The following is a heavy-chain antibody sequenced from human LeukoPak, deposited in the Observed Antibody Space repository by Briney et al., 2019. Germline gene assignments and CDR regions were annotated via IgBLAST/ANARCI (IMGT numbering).Heavy chain of an antibody. CDR3: AKDRGYSYGYSADY. V-gene: IGHV3-23*01. CDR2: ISGSAGST. J-gene: IGHJ4*02. CDR1: GFTFSSNA. Sequence: HTGGSLRLSCAASGFTFSSNAMSWVRQAPGKGLEWVSAISGSAGSTNYADSVKGRFTISRDNSKNTLYLQMNSLSAEDTAVYYCAKDRGYSYGYSADYWGQGTLVTVSS. D-gene: IGHD5-18*01.